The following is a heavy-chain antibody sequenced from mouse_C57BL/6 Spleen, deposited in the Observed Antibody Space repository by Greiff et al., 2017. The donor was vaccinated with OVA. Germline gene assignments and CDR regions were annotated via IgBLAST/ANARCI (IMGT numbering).Heavy chain of an antibody. CDR1: GYAFTNYL. CDR3: ARDDGSRGYFDV. D-gene: IGHD1-1*01. CDR2: INPGSGGT. Sequence: VQLQQSGAELVRPGTSVKVSCKASGYAFTNYLIEWVKQRPGQGLEWIGVINPGSGGTNYNEKFKGKATLTADKSSSTAYIQLSSLTSEDSAVYFCARDDGSRGYFDVWGTGTTVTVSS. V-gene: IGHV1-54*01. J-gene: IGHJ1*03.